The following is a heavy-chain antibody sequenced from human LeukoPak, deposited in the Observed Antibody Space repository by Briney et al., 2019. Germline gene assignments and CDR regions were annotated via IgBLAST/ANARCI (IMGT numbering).Heavy chain of an antibody. Sequence: GGSLRLSCAASGFTFSNYAMTWVRQAPGKWLEWVSVISGSGGSTYSADSVKGRFTISRDNSKNTLFLQMSSLRPGGTAVYYCAKLPAADSAWWFDPWGQGTLVTVSS. CDR1: GFTFSNYA. V-gene: IGHV3-23*01. CDR2: ISGSGGST. J-gene: IGHJ5*02. D-gene: IGHD2-2*01. CDR3: AKLPAADSAWWFDP.